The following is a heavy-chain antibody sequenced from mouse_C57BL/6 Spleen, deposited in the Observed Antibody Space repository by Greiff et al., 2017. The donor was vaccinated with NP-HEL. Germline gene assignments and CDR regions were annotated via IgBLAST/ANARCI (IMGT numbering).Heavy chain of an antibody. CDR3: ARGAQATGAMDY. Sequence: VQLQQPGAELVRPGSSVKLSCKASGYTFTSYWMHWVKQRPIQGLEWIGNIDPSDSETHYTQKFKDKATLTVDKSSSTAYMQLSSLTSEDSAVYYCARGAQATGAMDYWGQGTSGTVSS. CDR2: IDPSDSET. CDR1: GYTFTSYW. D-gene: IGHD3-2*02. V-gene: IGHV1-52*01. J-gene: IGHJ4*01.